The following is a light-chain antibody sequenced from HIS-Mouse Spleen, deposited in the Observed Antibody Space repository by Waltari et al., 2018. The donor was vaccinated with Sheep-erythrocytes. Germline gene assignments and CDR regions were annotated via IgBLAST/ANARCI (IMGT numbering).Light chain of an antibody. Sequence: SYELTQPPSVSVSPGQTARITCSGDALPKKYAYWYQQKSGQAPVLVIYEDSKRPSGIPGGFSGSSSGKMATLTSSGAQVEDEADYYCYSTDSSGNHSNWVFGGGTKLTVL. CDR1: ALPKKY. V-gene: IGLV3-10*01. J-gene: IGLJ3*02. CDR3: YSTDSSGNHSNWV. CDR2: EDS.